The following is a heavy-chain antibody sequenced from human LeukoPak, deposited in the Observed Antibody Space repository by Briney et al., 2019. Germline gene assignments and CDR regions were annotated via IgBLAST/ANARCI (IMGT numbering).Heavy chain of an antibody. V-gene: IGHV4-34*01. CDR1: GGSFSGYY. D-gene: IGHD6-19*01. Sequence: SETLSLTCAVYGGSFSGYYWSWIRQPSGKGLEWIGEINHSGSTNYNPSLKSRVTISVDTSKNQFSLKLSSVTAADTAVYYCARGGLADYWGQGTLVTVSS. CDR3: ARGGLADY. J-gene: IGHJ4*02. CDR2: INHSGST.